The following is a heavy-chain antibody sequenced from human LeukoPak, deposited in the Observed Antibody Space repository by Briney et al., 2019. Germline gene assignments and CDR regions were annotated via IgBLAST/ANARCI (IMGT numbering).Heavy chain of an antibody. D-gene: IGHD1-26*01. CDR2: IYYTGST. V-gene: IGHV4-31*03. CDR3: ARASVLHGSFDF. CDR1: GYSISSGYY. J-gene: IGHJ4*02. Sequence: SETLSLTCTVSGYSISSGYYWGWIRQHPGKALEWIGYIYYTGSTYYSPSLKSRVTISVDTSENQLSLKLSSVTAADTALYYCARASVLHGSFDFWGQGTLVTVSS.